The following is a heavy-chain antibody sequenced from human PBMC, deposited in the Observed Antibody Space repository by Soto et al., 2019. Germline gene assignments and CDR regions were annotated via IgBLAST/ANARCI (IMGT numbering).Heavy chain of an antibody. D-gene: IGHD3-9*01. V-gene: IGHV4-59*01. CDR1: GGSISSYY. Sequence: SETLSLTCTVSGGSISSYYWSWIRQPPGKGLEWIGYIYYSGSTYYNPSLKSRVTISVDTSKNQFSLKLSSVTAADTAVYYCARDLTYFDILTGYERYYGMDVWGQGTTVTVSS. CDR2: IYYSGST. CDR3: ARDLTYFDILTGYERYYGMDV. J-gene: IGHJ6*02.